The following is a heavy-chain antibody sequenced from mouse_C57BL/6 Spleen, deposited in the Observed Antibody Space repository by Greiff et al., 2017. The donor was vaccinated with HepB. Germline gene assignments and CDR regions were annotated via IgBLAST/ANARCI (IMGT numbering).Heavy chain of an antibody. Sequence: EVKLEESGGDLVKPGGSLKLSCAASGFTFSSYGMSWVRQTPDKRLEWVATISSGGSYTYYPDSVKGRFTISRDNAKNTLYLQMSSLKSEDTAMYYRARQDYGISYGNYFDYLGQGTTRTVSS. V-gene: IGHV5-6*02. CDR2: ISSGGSYT. CDR3: ARQDYGISYGNYFDY. J-gene: IGHJ2*01. D-gene: IGHD1-1*01. CDR1: GFTFSSYG.